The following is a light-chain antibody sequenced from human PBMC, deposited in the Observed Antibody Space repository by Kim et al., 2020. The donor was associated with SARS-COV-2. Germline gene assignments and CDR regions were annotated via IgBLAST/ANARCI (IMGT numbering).Light chain of an antibody. CDR2: EVS. CDR1: SSDVGDYNY. J-gene: IGLJ2*01. V-gene: IGLV2-8*01. Sequence: GQSVTISCTGTSSDVGDYNYVSWYQQHPGKAPKRMIYEVSKRPSGVPDRFSGSKSGNTASLTVSGLQAEDEADYYCSSYAGSNNLVFGGGTQLTVL. CDR3: SSYAGSNNLV.